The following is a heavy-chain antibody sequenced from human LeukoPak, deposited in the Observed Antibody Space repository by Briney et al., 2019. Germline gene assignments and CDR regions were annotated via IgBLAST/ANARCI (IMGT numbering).Heavy chain of an antibody. CDR2: INMDGSSI. CDR3: TRGNYYAMDV. V-gene: IGHV3-74*01. J-gene: IGHJ6*02. CDR1: GFTFSSXW. Sequence: RLXXAAXGFTFSSXWMXWVRHAPGXXXVWVSRINMDGSSITYADSVKGRFTISRDNAKNTLYLQMNSLRAEDTAVYHCTRGNYYAMDVWGQGTTVTVSS.